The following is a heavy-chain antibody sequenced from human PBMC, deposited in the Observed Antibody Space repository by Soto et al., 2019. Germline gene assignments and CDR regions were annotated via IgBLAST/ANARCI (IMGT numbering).Heavy chain of an antibody. V-gene: IGHV1-2*02. J-gene: IGHJ4*02. D-gene: IGHD1-26*01. Sequence: QVHLVQSGAEVKRPGDSVKVSCKASGYTFTDYHIHWVRQAPGQGLEWMGRITPKSGEIYYSPKFQGRVTLTRDTSINTAYMEMTPLRLDDTAVYYCARAPIWGATGDFDYWGQGTLATVSS. CDR1: GYTFTDYH. CDR2: ITPKSGEI. CDR3: ARAPIWGATGDFDY.